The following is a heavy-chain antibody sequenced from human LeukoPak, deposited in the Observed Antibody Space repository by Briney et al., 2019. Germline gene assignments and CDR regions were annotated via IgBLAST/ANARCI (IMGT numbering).Heavy chain of an antibody. D-gene: IGHD3-10*01. Sequence: APVKLSGKASGGTFSSYAISWVRQAPGQGLEWMGGIIPIFGTANYAQKFQGRVTITADESTSTAYMELSSLRSEDTAVYYCARARRRDAFDIWGEGPMVTVSS. J-gene: IGHJ3*02. V-gene: IGHV1-69*13. CDR2: IIPIFGTA. CDR1: GGTFSSYA. CDR3: ARARRRDAFDI.